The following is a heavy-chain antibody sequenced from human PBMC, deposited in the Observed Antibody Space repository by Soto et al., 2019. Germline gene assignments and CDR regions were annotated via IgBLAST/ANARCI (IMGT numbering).Heavy chain of an antibody. Sequence: QVQLVQSGAEVKKPGASVKVSCKASGYTFTSYSISWVRQAPGQGLEWMGWISAYNGNTKYARNLQGRATMTTDTPASTAYMELRSLRSHDTALYYWTREFLFDYWGQGALVSVSS. J-gene: IGHJ4*02. V-gene: IGHV1-18*01. CDR2: ISAYNGNT. CDR1: GYTFTSYS. CDR3: TREFLFDY.